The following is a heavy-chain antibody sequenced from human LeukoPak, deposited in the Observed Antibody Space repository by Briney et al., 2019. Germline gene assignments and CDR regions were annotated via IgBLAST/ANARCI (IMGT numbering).Heavy chain of an antibody. J-gene: IGHJ5*02. V-gene: IGHV4-34*01. D-gene: IGHD3-3*01. CDR3: APRKGDFRSGYENWFDP. CDR2: INHSGST. CDR1: GGSFSGYY. Sequence: SETLSLTCAVYGGSFSGYYWSWIRQPPGKGLEWIGEINHSGSTNYNPSLKSRVTISVDTSKNQFSLKLSSVTAADTAVYYCAPRKGDFRSGYENWFDPWGQGTLVTVSS.